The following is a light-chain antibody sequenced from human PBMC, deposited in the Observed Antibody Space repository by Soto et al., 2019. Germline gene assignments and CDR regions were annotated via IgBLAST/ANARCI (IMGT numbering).Light chain of an antibody. CDR3: QQSYSTPRYT. V-gene: IGKV1-39*01. CDR1: QSISGY. Sequence: DIQMTQSPSSLSASVGDRVTITCRASQSISGYLNWYQQKPGKAPKLLIYAAASLQGGVPSRFSGSGSGTDFTLTISSLQPEDFAIYYCQQSYSTPRYTFGQGTKLEIK. CDR2: AAA. J-gene: IGKJ2*01.